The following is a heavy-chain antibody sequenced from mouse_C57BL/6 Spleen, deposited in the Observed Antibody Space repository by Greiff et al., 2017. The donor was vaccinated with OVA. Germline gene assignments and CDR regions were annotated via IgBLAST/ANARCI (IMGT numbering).Heavy chain of an antibody. CDR3: ARWYYGSLYYAMDY. D-gene: IGHD1-1*01. Sequence: QVQLQQPGAELVKPGASVTLSCKASGYTFTSYWMHWVKQRPGRGLEWIGRIDPNSGGTKYNEKFKSKATLTVDKPSSTAYMQLSSLTSEDSAVYYCARWYYGSLYYAMDYWGQGTSVTVAS. CDR2: IDPNSGGT. CDR1: GYTFTSYW. J-gene: IGHJ4*01. V-gene: IGHV1-72*01.